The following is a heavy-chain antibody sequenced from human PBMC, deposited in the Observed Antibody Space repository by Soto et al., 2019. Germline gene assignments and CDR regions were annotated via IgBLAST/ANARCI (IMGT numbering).Heavy chain of an antibody. CDR1: GFTFSSYA. J-gene: IGHJ4*02. Sequence: EVQLLESGGGLVQPGGSLRLSCAASGFTFSSYAMSWVRQAPGKGLEWVSAISGSGGSTYYADSVKGRFTISRDNSKNTLYRQMNSLRAEDTAVDYCAKGYGPSIEDYREDYWGQGTVVTFSA. CDR3: AKGYGPSIEDYREDY. V-gene: IGHV3-23*01. CDR2: ISGSGGST. D-gene: IGHD4-17*01.